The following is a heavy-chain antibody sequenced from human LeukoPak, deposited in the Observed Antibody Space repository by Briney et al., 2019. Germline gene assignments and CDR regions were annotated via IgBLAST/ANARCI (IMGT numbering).Heavy chain of an antibody. Sequence: SVKVSCKASGGTFSSYAISWVRQAPGQGLEWMGRIIPILGIANYAQKFQGRVTITADKSTSTAYMELSSLRAEDTAVYYCARAKPKGYSSSWYSKGGAFDIWGQGTMVNVSS. D-gene: IGHD6-13*01. J-gene: IGHJ3*02. V-gene: IGHV1-69*04. CDR1: GGTFSSYA. CDR2: IIPILGIA. CDR3: ARAKPKGYSSSWYSKGGAFDI.